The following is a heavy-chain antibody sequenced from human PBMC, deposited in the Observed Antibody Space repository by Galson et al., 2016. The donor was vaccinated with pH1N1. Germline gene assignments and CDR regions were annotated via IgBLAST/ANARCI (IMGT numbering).Heavy chain of an antibody. CDR1: GFRFSYYE. Sequence: SLRLSCAASGFRFSYYEMNWVRQAPGRGLEWVSYISTSSSTIYYADSVKGRFTISRGNAKNSLYLQMNSLRADDTAIYYCAKVRPVVVDATVDFYYGMDVWGQGTTVTGSS. D-gene: IGHD2-8*02. CDR2: ISTSSSTI. J-gene: IGHJ6*02. V-gene: IGHV3-48*03. CDR3: AKVRPVVVDATVDFYYGMDV.